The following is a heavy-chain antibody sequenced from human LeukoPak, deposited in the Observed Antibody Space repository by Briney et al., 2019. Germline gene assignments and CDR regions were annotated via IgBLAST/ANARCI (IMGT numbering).Heavy chain of an antibody. CDR1: GFTFSSYA. Sequence: PGGSLRLSCAASGFTFSSYAMSWVRQAPGKGLEWVSAISGSGGSTYYADSVKGRFTIPRDNSKNTLYLQMNSLRAEDTAVYYCAKDWYTIFGVVPDAFDIWGQGTMVTVSS. CDR3: AKDWYTIFGVVPDAFDI. J-gene: IGHJ3*02. V-gene: IGHV3-23*01. D-gene: IGHD3-3*01. CDR2: ISGSGGST.